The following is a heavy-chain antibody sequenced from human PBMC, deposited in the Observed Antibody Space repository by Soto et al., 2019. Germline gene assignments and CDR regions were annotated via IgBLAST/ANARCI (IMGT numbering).Heavy chain of an antibody. Sequence: QVQLVESGGGVVQPGRSLRLSGAASGFTFSTSGMHWVRQAPGKGLEWVAVLWFDGSKRYYGGSVKGRFTISRDISENTISLQMDSLRAEDTAVYYCARGRTTAISTLPRLDSWGQGTLVTVSS. CDR3: ARGRTTAISTLPRLDS. CDR2: LWFDGSKR. J-gene: IGHJ4*02. D-gene: IGHD2-21*01. V-gene: IGHV3-33*01. CDR1: GFTFSTSG.